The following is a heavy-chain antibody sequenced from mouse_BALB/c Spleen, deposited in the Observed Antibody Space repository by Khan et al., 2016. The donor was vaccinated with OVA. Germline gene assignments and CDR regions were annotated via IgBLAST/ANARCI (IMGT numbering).Heavy chain of an antibody. CDR3: ARVGYNGNMDF. CDR1: GFTFTNYG. CDR2: INTYTGEP. V-gene: IGHV9-3-1*01. J-gene: IGHJ4*01. Sequence: QIQLVQSGPELKKPGETVQISCKASGFTFTNYGMNWVRQAPGKGLKWMGWINTYTGEPTFTDDFKGRFAFSLETSASTAYLQINSLKNEDTATXFCARVGYNGNMDFWGQGTSVTLSS. D-gene: IGHD2-14*01.